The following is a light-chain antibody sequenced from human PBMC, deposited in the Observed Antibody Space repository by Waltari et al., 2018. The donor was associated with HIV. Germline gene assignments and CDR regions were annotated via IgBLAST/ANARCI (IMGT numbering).Light chain of an antibody. CDR3: QQYNNRPWT. J-gene: IGKJ1*01. CDR1: QSVSSN. V-gene: IGKV3D-15*01. CDR2: GAS. Sequence: EMVMTQPPATLSLSPGARPTLACRAGQSVSSNLARYQQNPGQAPRLLMYGASTRATGIPARFSGSGSGTEFTLTISSLQSEDFAVYYCQQYNNRPWTFGQGTTVEIK.